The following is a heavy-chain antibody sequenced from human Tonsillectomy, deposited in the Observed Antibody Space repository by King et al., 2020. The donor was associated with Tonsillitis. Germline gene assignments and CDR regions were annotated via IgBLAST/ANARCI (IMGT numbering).Heavy chain of an antibody. V-gene: IGHV3-21*06. Sequence: EVQLVESGGGLVKPGGSLKLSCAASGFPFRSYDMNWVRQAPGKGLEWVSSISTGSHYIYYADSLEGRLTISRDNANNSLYRQRNRLRAEETAMYFCARSFSRGRLDYWGQGILVTVSS. D-gene: IGHD6-19*01. J-gene: IGHJ4*02. CDR1: GFPFRSYD. CDR3: ARSFSRGRLDY. CDR2: ISTGSHYI.